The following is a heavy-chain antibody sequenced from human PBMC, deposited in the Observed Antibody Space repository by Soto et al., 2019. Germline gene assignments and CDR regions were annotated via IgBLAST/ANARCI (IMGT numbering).Heavy chain of an antibody. CDR3: ANVLRLDY. CDR2: ISYDGSNK. V-gene: IGHV3-30*18. Sequence: GGSLRLSCAASGFTFSSYGMHWVRQAPGKGLEWVAVISYDGSNKYYADSVKGRFTISRDNSKNTLYPQMNSLRAEDTAVYYCANVLRLDYWGQGTLVTVSS. CDR1: GFTFSSYG. J-gene: IGHJ4*02. D-gene: IGHD2-8*01.